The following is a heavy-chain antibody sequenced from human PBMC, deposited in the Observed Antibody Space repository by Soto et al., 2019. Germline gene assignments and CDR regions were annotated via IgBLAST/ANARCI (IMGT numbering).Heavy chain of an antibody. D-gene: IGHD2-2*01. CDR2: INPNSGGT. Sequence: GASVKVSCKASGYTFTGYYMHWVRQAPGQGLEWMGWINPNSGGTNYAQKFQGWVTMTRDTSISTAYMELSSLRSEDTAVYYCARGEEIPGYDIVVVPAAHYYYYGMDVWGQGTTVTVS. J-gene: IGHJ6*02. CDR3: ARGEEIPGYDIVVVPAAHYYYYGMDV. CDR1: GYTFTGYY. V-gene: IGHV1-2*04.